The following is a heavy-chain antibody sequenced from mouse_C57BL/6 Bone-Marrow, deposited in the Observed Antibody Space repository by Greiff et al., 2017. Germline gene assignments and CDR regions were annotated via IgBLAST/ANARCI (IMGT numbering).Heavy chain of an antibody. CDR2: IYWDDDK. CDR3: VRRAPHYYGSSYRYFDV. Sequence: QVTLKESGPGILQSSQTLSLTCSFSGFSLSTSGMGVSWIRQPSGKGLEWLAHIYWDDDKRYHPSLKSRLPISKDTSRNHVFRKITSVDTADTATDYCVRRAPHYYGSSYRYFDVWGTGTTVTVSS. J-gene: IGHJ1*03. CDR1: GFSLSTSGMG. V-gene: IGHV8-12*01. D-gene: IGHD1-1*01.